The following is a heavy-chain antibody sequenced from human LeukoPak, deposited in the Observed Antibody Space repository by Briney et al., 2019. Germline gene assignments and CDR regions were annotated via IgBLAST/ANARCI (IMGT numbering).Heavy chain of an antibody. CDR1: GFTFSNYG. D-gene: IGHD2-21*01. J-gene: IGHJ4*02. Sequence: GGTLRLSCAASGFTFSNYGLSWVRQAPGKGLEWVSGITGSGGNTYHADSVKGRFTISRDSSKNTLFLQMNRLRPEDAAVYYCAKAPVTTCRGAYCYPFDYWGQGTLVTVSS. CDR2: ITGSGGNT. V-gene: IGHV3-23*01. CDR3: AKAPVTTCRGAYCYPFDY.